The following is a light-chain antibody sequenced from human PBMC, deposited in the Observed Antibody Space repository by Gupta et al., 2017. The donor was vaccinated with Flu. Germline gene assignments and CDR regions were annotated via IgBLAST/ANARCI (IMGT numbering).Light chain of an antibody. V-gene: IGLV2-11*01. CDR2: DVT. CDR3: CSYAFMFSWV. Sequence: SVTISCTGTSSDVGGFTYVSWYQQHPGKAHKLMIYDVTKRPAGVPDRFSGSKSGNTASLTISGLQAEDEADYYCCSYAFMFSWVFGGGTKLTVL. CDR1: SSDVGGFTY. J-gene: IGLJ3*02.